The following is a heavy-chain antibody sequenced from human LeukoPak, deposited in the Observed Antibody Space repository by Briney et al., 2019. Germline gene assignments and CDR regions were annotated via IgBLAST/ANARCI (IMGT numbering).Heavy chain of an antibody. V-gene: IGHV4-61*02. D-gene: IGHD3-10*01. CDR1: GGSISSGSYY. J-gene: IGHJ6*02. Sequence: PSETLSLTCTVSGGSISSGSYYWSWIRQPAGKGLEWSGRIYTSGSTNYNPSLKSRVTISVDTSKNQFSLKLSSVTAADTAVYYCARVVLWFGEPTYGMDVWGQGTTVTVSS. CDR2: IYTSGST. CDR3: ARVVLWFGEPTYGMDV.